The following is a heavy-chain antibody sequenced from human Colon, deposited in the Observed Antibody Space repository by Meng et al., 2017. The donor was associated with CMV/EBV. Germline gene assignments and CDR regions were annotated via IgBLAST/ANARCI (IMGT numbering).Heavy chain of an antibody. D-gene: IGHD1-26*01. J-gene: IGHJ4*02. V-gene: IGHV4-39*07. CDR2: MYFCGIA. Sequence: QLSTASQVRVTPTVTMARACTAFGDPISNGSHHWAWFRPPPVRRLEWIGSMYFCGIADYNPSLKSRVTILLHAYQKQFSLRLTSVTVEDSAVYFCARDLTNKWFYYWGQGTLVTVSS. CDR3: ARDLTNKWFYY. CDR1: GDPISNGSHH.